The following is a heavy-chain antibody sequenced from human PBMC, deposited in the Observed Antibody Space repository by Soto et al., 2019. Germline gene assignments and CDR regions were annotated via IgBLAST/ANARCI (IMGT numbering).Heavy chain of an antibody. Sequence: GASVKVSCKASGYTFTSYYMHWVRQAPGQGLEWMGIINPSGGSTSYAQKFQGRVTMTRDTSTSTVYMELSSLRSEDTAVYYCATIGASNYDSSGYPFDYWGQGTLVIVSS. D-gene: IGHD3-22*01. CDR3: ATIGASNYDSSGYPFDY. V-gene: IGHV1-46*01. CDR1: GYTFTSYY. CDR2: INPSGGST. J-gene: IGHJ4*02.